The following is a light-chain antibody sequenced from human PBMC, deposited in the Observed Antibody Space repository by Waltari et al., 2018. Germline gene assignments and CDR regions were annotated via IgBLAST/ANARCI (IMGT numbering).Light chain of an antibody. Sequence: QSALPQTPSVSGSPGQSVTISCTATSSDVGNYNRVSWYQQSPGTAPKLIIYDVTNRPSGVPDLFAGSKSGNTASLTISGLQAEDEADYYCSSPTTTITWVFGGGTKLTVL. J-gene: IGLJ3*02. CDR1: SSDVGNYNR. V-gene: IGLV2-18*02. CDR3: SSPTTTITWV. CDR2: DVT.